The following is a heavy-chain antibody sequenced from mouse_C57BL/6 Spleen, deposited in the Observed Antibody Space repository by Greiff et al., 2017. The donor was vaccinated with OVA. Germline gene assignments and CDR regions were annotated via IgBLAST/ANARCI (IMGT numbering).Heavy chain of an antibody. V-gene: IGHV5-9-1*02. CDR2: ISSGGDYI. CDR3: TRGGNYVDWYFDV. D-gene: IGHD2-1*01. J-gene: IGHJ1*03. Sequence: DVMLVESGEGLVKPGGSLKLSCAASGFTFSSYAMSWVRQTPEKRLEWVAYISSGGDYIYYADTVKGRFTISRDNARNTLYLQMSSLKSEDTAMYYCTRGGNYVDWYFDVWGTGTTVTVSS. CDR1: GFTFSSYA.